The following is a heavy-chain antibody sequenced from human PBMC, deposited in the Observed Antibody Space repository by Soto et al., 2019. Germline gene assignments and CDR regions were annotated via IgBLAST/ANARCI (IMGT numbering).Heavy chain of an antibody. CDR2: IYYSGST. Sequence: QLQLQESGPGLVKPSETLSLTCTVSGGSISSSSYYWGWIRQPPGKGLEWIGSIYYSGSTYYNPSLKSRVTISVDTSKNQFSLKLSSVTAADTAVYYCATVDELPTLTYYYYYMDVWGKGTTVTVSS. CDR1: GGSISSSSYY. V-gene: IGHV4-39*01. J-gene: IGHJ6*03. CDR3: ATVDELPTLTYYYYYMDV. D-gene: IGHD2-15*01.